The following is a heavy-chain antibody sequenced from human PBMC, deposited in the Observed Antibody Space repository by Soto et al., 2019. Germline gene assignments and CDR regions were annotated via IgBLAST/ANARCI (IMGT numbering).Heavy chain of an antibody. J-gene: IGHJ4*02. CDR2: MHYGGST. Sequence: QVQLQESGPGLVKPSQTLSLTCTVSGVSISSGGDYWGWIRQHPGKGLDWIGYMHYGGSTYYNPSLMTRPTNSMDSSKNHFSLELTSVTAADTAVYSCARYSFGSEIYSNLFDYWGLGTLVTVSS. CDR3: ARYSFGSEIYSNLFDY. V-gene: IGHV4-31*03. CDR1: GVSISSGGDY. D-gene: IGHD3-10*01.